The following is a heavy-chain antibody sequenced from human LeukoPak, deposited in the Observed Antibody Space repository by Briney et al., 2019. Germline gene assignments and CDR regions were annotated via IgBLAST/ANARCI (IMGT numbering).Heavy chain of an antibody. V-gene: IGHV4-39*01. CDR1: GVSISSSNSY. D-gene: IGHD3/OR15-3a*01. CDR3: ARQTGSGLFILP. J-gene: IGHJ4*02. Sequence: SETLSLTCTVSGVSISSSNSYWGWIRQPPGKGLESIGSNYYSGNTYYNAYLKSQVSISIDTSKNQFSLRLTSVTAADTAVYYCARQTGSGLFILPGGQGTLVTVSS. CDR2: NYYSGNT.